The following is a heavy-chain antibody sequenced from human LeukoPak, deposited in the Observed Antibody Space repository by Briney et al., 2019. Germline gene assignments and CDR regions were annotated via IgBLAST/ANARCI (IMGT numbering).Heavy chain of an antibody. J-gene: IGHJ4*02. D-gene: IGHD5-12*01. Sequence: GGSLRLSCVASGFTFGYYSMNWVRQAPGKGLEWVSYINSISGEIWYADSVKGRFTISRDDAKNSLYLQMNSLRDEDTAVYYCARDHGYAFDYWGQGTLVTVSS. CDR2: INSISGEI. CDR3: ARDHGYAFDY. V-gene: IGHV3-48*02. CDR1: GFTFGYYS.